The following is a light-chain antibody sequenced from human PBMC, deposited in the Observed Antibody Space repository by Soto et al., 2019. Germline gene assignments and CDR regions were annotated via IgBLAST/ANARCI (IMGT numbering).Light chain of an antibody. CDR2: GAS. Sequence: EVVLTQSPATLSLSPGERATLSCRASQNVRTFLDWYQQKPGQAPRLLIYGASNRATGIPARFSGSGSGTDFTLTISSLEPEAFAVYYCQQHSHWPPWTFGQGTRVEIQ. CDR1: QNVRTF. CDR3: QQHSHWPPWT. V-gene: IGKV3-11*01. J-gene: IGKJ1*01.